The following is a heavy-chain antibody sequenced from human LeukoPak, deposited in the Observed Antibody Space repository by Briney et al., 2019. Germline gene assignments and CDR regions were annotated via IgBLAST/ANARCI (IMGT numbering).Heavy chain of an antibody. D-gene: IGHD6-19*01. V-gene: IGHV3-48*03. Sequence: GGSLRLSCAASGFIFSSYEMNWVRQTPGKGLEWVSYISSSVSTIFYADSVKGRFTISRDNAKNSLYLQMNSLRVEDTAVYYCAREAYSSGWSIWDCWGQGTLVTVSS. CDR3: AREAYSSGWSIWDC. J-gene: IGHJ4*02. CDR2: ISSSVSTI. CDR1: GFIFSSYE.